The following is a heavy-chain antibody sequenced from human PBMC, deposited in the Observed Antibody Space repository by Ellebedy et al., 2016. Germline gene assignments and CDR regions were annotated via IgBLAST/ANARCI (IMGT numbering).Heavy chain of an antibody. V-gene: IGHV4-61*08. Sequence: SETLSLTXTVSGGSISSGDYYWSWIRQPPGKGLEWIGYIYYSGSTNYNPSLKSRVTISVDTSKNQFSLKLSSVTAADTAVYYCARGDILTGRLFDYWGQGTLVTVSS. D-gene: IGHD3-9*01. CDR3: ARGDILTGRLFDY. CDR2: IYYSGST. CDR1: GGSISSGDYY. J-gene: IGHJ4*02.